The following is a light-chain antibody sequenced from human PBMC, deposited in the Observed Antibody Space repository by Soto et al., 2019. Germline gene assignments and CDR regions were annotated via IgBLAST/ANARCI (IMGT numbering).Light chain of an antibody. CDR1: QSLGFK. CDR2: DAS. J-gene: IGKJ1*01. V-gene: IGKV3-15*01. Sequence: TPCPPPLSVPPGARAALTCWASQSLGFKLAWFQQKPGQAPRLLIYDASNRATGIPARFSGSGSGTEFTLTIISLQSEDFAVYYCQQDTDWLWRFGEGTKVDI. CDR3: QQDTDWLWR.